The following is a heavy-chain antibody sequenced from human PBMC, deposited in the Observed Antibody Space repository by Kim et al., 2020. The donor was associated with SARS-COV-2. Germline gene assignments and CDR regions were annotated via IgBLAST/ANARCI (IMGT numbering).Heavy chain of an antibody. CDR1: GGPISSYF. CDR3: ARLRTLTIFGVVTTGSYMDV. Sequence: SETLSLTCTVSGGPISSYFRSWIPHPPGKGPDRIGYIYYSGSTNYNPSLKSRVTISVDTSKNQFSLKLSSVTAADTAVYYCARLRTLTIFGVVTTGSYMDVWGKGTTVTVSS. CDR2: IYYSGST. D-gene: IGHD3-3*01. J-gene: IGHJ6*03. V-gene: IGHV4-59*01.